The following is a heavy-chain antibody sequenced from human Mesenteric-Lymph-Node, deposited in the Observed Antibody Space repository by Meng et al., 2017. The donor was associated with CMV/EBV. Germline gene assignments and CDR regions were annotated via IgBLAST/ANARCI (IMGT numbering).Heavy chain of an antibody. CDR2: IYYSGST. Sequence: LRLSCTVSGGSISSGDNYWSWIRQPPGKGLEWIGYIYYSGSTSYSPSLKSRVTISVDMSKNQFSLRLSSVTAADTAVYYCARGHCGSSSCNNWFDPWGQGTLVTVSS. D-gene: IGHD2-2*01. V-gene: IGHV4-30-4*08. J-gene: IGHJ5*02. CDR1: GGSISSGDNY. CDR3: ARGHCGSSSCNNWFDP.